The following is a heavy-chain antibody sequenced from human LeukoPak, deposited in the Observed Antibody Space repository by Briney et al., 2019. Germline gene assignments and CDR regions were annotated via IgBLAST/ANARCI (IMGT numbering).Heavy chain of an antibody. D-gene: IGHD2-2*01. J-gene: IGHJ4*02. Sequence: PSETLSLTCAVYGGSFGGYYWSWIRQPPGKGLEWIGEINHSGSTNYNPSLKSRVTISVDTSKNQFSLKLSSVTAADTAVYYCASLSFEGYCSSTSCYEGDYWGQGTLVTVSS. CDR1: GGSFGGYY. V-gene: IGHV4-34*01. CDR3: ASLSFEGYCSSTSCYEGDY. CDR2: INHSGST.